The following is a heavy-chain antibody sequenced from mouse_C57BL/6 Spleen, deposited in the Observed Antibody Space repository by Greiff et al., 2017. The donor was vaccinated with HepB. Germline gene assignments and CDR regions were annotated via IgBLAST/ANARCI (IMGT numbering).Heavy chain of an antibody. J-gene: IGHJ4*01. Sequence: EVQGVESGGGLVKPGGSLKLSCAASGFTFSDYGMHWVRQAPEKGLEWVAYISSGSSTIYYADTVKGRFTISRDNAKYTLFLQMTSLRSEDTAMYYCARNDGYYESAMDYWGQGTSVTVSS. CDR2: ISSGSSTI. D-gene: IGHD2-3*01. V-gene: IGHV5-17*01. CDR1: GFTFSDYG. CDR3: ARNDGYYESAMDY.